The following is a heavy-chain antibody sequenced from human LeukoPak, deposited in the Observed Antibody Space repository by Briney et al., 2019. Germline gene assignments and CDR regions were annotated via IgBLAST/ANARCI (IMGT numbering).Heavy chain of an antibody. CDR2: FDPEDGET. J-gene: IGHJ6*02. CDR3: ATATQTPYSGYDYYYYYYGMDV. D-gene: IGHD5-12*01. V-gene: IGHV1-24*01. Sequence: GASVKVSCKVSGYTLTELSMHWVRQAPGKGLEWMGGFDPEDGETIYAQKFQGRVTMTEDTSTDTAYMELSSLRSEDTAVYYCATATQTPYSGYDYYYYYYGMDVWGQGTTVTVSS. CDR1: GYTLTELS.